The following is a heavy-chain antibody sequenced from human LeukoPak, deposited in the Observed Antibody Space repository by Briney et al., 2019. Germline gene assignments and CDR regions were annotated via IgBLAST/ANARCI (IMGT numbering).Heavy chain of an antibody. CDR3: TKAVALTYYASGNYYNG. CDR2: ICWNRGSI. J-gene: IGHJ4*02. D-gene: IGHD3-10*01. V-gene: IGHV3-9*01. CDR1: LFTFDDYV. Sequence: PGRSLRLSCAASLFTFDDYVMQCGRPAPGEGLGWVSRICWNRGSIGYGVSVNGRISTYRENTKTSLFLKMNSLRAEDTAFYYCTKAVALTYYASGNYYNGWGQGTLVTVSS.